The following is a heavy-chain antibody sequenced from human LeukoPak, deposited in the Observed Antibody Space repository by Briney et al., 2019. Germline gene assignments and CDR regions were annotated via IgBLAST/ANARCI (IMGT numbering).Heavy chain of an antibody. V-gene: IGHV4-38-2*02. J-gene: IGHJ6*03. CDR2: FYHSGST. Sequence: SETLSLTCTVSGYSISSGYYWGWIRQPPGKGLEWIGSFYHSGSTYYNPSLKSRVTISVDTSKNQFSLKLSSVTAADTAVYYCARYYMDVWGKGTTVTVSS. CDR1: GYSISSGYY. CDR3: ARYYMDV.